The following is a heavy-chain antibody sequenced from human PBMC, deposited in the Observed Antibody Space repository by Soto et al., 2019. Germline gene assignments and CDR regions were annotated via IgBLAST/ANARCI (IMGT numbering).Heavy chain of an antibody. D-gene: IGHD6-19*01. CDR2: INPSGGST. Sequence: ASVKVSCKASGYTFTSYYMHWVRQAPGQGLEWMGIINPSGGSTSYAQKFQGRVTMTEDKSTNTAYMELSSLRSEDTAVYYCARAPIRIAVAGTGYYYYGMDVRGQGTTVTVSS. J-gene: IGHJ6*02. CDR3: ARAPIRIAVAGTGYYYYGMDV. V-gene: IGHV1-46*01. CDR1: GYTFTSYY.